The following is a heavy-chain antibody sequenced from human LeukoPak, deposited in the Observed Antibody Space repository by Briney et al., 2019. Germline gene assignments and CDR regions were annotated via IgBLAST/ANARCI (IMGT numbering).Heavy chain of an antibody. CDR3: AREDVNIAVAASGPFDI. CDR1: GFTFSTYW. Sequence: GGSLRLSCAASGFTFSTYWMHWVRQAPGKGLVWVLRIITDGSSTGYADSVKGRFTISRDNAKNTLYLQMNSLRAEDTAVYYCAREDVNIAVAASGPFDIWGQGTMVTVSS. CDR2: IITDGSST. J-gene: IGHJ3*02. V-gene: IGHV3-74*01. D-gene: IGHD6-19*01.